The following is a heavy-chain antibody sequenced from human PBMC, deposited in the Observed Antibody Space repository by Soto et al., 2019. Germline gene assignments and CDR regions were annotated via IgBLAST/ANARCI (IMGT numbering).Heavy chain of an antibody. CDR2: IIPIFGTA. CDR1: GGTFSSYA. CDR3: ARIPLLHVCPPPTYYYYYGMDV. V-gene: IGHV1-69*01. D-gene: IGHD2-8*01. Sequence: QVQLVQSGAEVKKPGSSVKVSCKASGGTFSSYAISWVRQAPGQGLEWLGGIIPIFGTANYAQKFQGRVTITEDESTSTAYMELSSLGCEDRAVYYCARIPLLHVCPPPTYYYYYGMDVWGDGSTVTVSS. J-gene: IGHJ6*04.